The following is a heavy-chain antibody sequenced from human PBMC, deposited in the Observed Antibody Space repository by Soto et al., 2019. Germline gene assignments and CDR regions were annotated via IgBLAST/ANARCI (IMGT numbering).Heavy chain of an antibody. J-gene: IGHJ6*02. Sequence: QVQLVESGGGVVQPGRSLRLSCAASGFTFSSYAMHWVRQAPGKGLGWVAVISYDGSNKYYADSVKGRFTISRDNSENTLYLQMISLRADDTAVYYCASAAGRGDYSYYGMDVWGQGTTVTVSS. D-gene: IGHD6-19*01. CDR3: ASAAGRGDYSYYGMDV. V-gene: IGHV3-30-3*01. CDR2: ISYDGSNK. CDR1: GFTFSSYA.